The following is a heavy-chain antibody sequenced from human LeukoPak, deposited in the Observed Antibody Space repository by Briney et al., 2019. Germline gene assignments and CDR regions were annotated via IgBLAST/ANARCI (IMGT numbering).Heavy chain of an antibody. J-gene: IGHJ6*02. V-gene: IGHV1-46*01. CDR1: GYTFTSYY. D-gene: IGHD2-2*01. Sequence: ASVKVSCKASGYTFTSYYMHWVRQAPGQGLEWMGIINPSGGSTSYAQKLQGRVTMTRDTSTSTVYMELSSLRSEDTAVYYCAREVVPAATTYYYGMDVWGQGTTVTVSS. CDR2: INPSGGST. CDR3: AREVVPAATTYYYGMDV.